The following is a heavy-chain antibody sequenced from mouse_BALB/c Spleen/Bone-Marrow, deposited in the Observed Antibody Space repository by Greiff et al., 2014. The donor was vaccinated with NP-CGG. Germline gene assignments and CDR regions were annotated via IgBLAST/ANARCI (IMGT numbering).Heavy chain of an antibody. CDR2: IYPGDGDT. J-gene: IGHJ2*01. Sequence: QVQLKQSGAELGRPGSSVKISCESSGYVFSTYWINWVKQRPGQGLEWIGQIYPGDGDTDYNGKFKDKATLTADKSSNTAYMQLSSLTSEDSAVYFCARGGISVDYWGQGTTLTVSS. CDR1: GYVFSTYW. V-gene: IGHV1-80*01. CDR3: ARGGISVDY.